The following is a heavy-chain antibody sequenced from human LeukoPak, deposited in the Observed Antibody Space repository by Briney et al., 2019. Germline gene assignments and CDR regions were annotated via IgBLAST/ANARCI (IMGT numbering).Heavy chain of an antibody. CDR1: GYNFNTYW. J-gene: IGHJ5*02. Sequence: RGESLKISCKGSGYNFNTYWVAWVRQLPGKGLEWMGIIRPMNSDMRYSPSFQGQVTISADRSINTAYLQWSSLTASDTAMYYCARQEYCSGGSCYTWFDPWGQGTLVIVSS. D-gene: IGHD2-15*01. V-gene: IGHV5-51*01. CDR2: IRPMNSDM. CDR3: ARQEYCSGGSCYTWFDP.